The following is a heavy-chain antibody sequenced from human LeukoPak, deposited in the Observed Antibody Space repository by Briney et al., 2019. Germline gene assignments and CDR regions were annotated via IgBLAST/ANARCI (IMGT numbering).Heavy chain of an antibody. J-gene: IGHJ4*02. CDR2: ISAYNGNT. CDR1: GYTFTSYG. D-gene: IGHD3-10*01. CDR3: ARAPREPGELTNFDY. V-gene: IGHV1-18*01. Sequence: VASVKVSCKASGYTFTSYGISWVRQAPGQGLEWMGWISAYNGNTNYAQKLQGRVTMTTDTSTSTAYMELRSLRSDDTAVYYCARAPREPGELTNFDYWGQGTLVTVSS.